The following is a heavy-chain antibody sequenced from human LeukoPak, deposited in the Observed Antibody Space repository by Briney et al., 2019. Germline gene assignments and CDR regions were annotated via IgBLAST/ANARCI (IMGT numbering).Heavy chain of an antibody. CDR1: GFTFSSXE. CDR2: XSSSGSTT. CDR3: ARAIYSSSSWNGMDV. D-gene: IGHD6-6*01. J-gene: IGHJ6*02. Sequence: GGSLRLSCAASGFTFSSXEMNWVRQAPGXXXXXXXXXSSSGSTTYYADSVXXRITISRDNAKNSLYLQMNSLRAEDTAVYYCARAIYSSSSWNGMDVWGQGTTVTVSS. V-gene: IGHV3-48*03.